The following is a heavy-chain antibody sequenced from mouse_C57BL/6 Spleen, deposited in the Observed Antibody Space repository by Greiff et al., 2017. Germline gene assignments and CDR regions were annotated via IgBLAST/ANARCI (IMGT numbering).Heavy chain of an antibody. CDR2: IYPRSGNT. CDR1: GYTFTSYG. V-gene: IGHV1-81*01. J-gene: IGHJ2*01. D-gene: IGHD2-3*01. CDR3: ARENDGYYVLDY. Sequence: VQGVESGAELARPGASVKLSCKASGYTFTSYGISWVKQRTGQGLEWIGEIYPRSGNTYYNEKFKGKATLTADKSSSTAYMELRSLTSEDSAVYVCARENDGYYVLDYWGQGTTLTVSS.